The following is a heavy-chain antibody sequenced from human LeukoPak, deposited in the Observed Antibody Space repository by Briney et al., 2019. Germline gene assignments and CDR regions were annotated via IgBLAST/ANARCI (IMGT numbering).Heavy chain of an antibody. D-gene: IGHD2-15*01. CDR1: GFTFSGFS. CDR3: ARDRYCSGGSCSSVRFDP. J-gene: IGHJ5*02. V-gene: IGHV3-23*01. Sequence: PGGSLRLSCVASGFTFSGFSMSWVRQPPGKGLEWVSVIASGGDITYYADSVKGRFTISRDNSKSTLYLQLNSLRAEDTALYYCARDRYCSGGSCSSVRFDPWGQGTLVTLSS. CDR2: IASGGDIT.